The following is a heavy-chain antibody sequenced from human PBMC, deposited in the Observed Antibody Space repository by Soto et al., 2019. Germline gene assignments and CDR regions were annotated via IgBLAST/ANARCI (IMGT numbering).Heavy chain of an antibody. Sequence: SVNAPCKSRGVSFTCSSIQWLCQEPKQGLEWMGWINPNSGGTNYAQNFQGRVTMTRDTSISTAYMELSRLRSDDTAVYYCARVKNLSSSWRTKFQHGIDVWAQGPTLNVYS. CDR1: GVSFTCSS. V-gene: IGHV1-2*02. CDR3: ARVKNLSSSWRTKFQHGIDV. D-gene: IGHD6-13*01. CDR2: INPNSGGT. J-gene: IGHJ6*02.